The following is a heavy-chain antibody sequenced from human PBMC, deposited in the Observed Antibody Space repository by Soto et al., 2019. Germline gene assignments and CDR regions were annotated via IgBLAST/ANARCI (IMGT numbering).Heavy chain of an antibody. CDR3: ANRGGGY. V-gene: IGHV3-23*01. Sequence: EVQVLESGGGLVQPGGSLRLSCAASGLTFTSYAMTWVRQAPGKGLEWVSAVSGSGASTYYADSVKGRFTISRDNSKNMVYLQMNGLRADDAAVYYWANRGGGYWGQGTLVTVSS. J-gene: IGHJ4*02. D-gene: IGHD3-16*01. CDR1: GLTFTSYA. CDR2: VSGSGAST.